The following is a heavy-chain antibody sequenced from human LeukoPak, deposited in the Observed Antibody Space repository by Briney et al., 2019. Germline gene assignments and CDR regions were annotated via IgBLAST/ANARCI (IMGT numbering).Heavy chain of an antibody. J-gene: IGHJ4*02. CDR1: GFTFSSSA. V-gene: IGHV3-30*01. Sequence: GGSLRLSCAASGFTFSSSAMHWVRQAPGKGLEWVAVISYDGTNKYYADSVKGRFTISRDNSKNTLYLQMNSLRAEDTAVYYCARDRTTRWSAYSNPTFNYWGQGTLVTVSS. CDR2: ISYDGTNK. CDR3: ARDRTTRWSAYSNPTFNY. D-gene: IGHD4-11*01.